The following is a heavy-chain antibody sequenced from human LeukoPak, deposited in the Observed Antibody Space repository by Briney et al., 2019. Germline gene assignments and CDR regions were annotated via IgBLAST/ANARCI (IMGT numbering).Heavy chain of an antibody. J-gene: IGHJ1*01. CDR2: IYPGDSET. CDR1: GYSFTGYW. D-gene: IGHD6-6*01. V-gene: IGHV5-51*01. CDR3: AVGIAARPGGFGF. Sequence: GESLKISCKASGYSFTGYWIAWVRQMPGKGLEWMGNIYPGDSETRYSPSFQGQVTISADKSISTAHLQWSSLKASDTAMYYCAVGIAARPGGFGFWGQGTLVTVSS.